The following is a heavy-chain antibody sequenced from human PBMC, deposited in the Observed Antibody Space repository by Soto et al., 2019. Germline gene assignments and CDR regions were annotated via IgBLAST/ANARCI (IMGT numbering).Heavy chain of an antibody. Sequence: SETLSLTCAVYGGSFSGYYWSWIRQPPGKGLEWIGEINHSGSTNYNPSLKSRVTISVDTSKNQFSLKLSSVTAADTAVYYCARTGSVVAATPIGIDYWAREPWSPSPQ. CDR3: ARTGSVVAATPIGIDY. CDR1: GGSFSGYY. V-gene: IGHV4-34*01. J-gene: IGHJ4*02. CDR2: INHSGST. D-gene: IGHD2-15*01.